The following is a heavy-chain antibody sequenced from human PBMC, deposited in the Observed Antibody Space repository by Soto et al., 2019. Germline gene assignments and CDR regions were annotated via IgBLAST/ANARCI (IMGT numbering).Heavy chain of an antibody. CDR3: ARDYDTIRDDAFDI. Sequence: SETLSLTCTVSGGSISNYYCNWIRQPAGKGLEWIGRIYTSGSTNYNPSLKSRVTMSVDTPKNQFSLKLSSVTAADTAVYYCARDYDTIRDDAFDIWGQGTMVTVSS. CDR1: GGSISNYY. V-gene: IGHV4-4*07. D-gene: IGHD3-22*01. CDR2: IYTSGST. J-gene: IGHJ3*02.